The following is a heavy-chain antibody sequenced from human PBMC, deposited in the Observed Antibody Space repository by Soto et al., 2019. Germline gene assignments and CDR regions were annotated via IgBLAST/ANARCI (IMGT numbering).Heavy chain of an antibody. J-gene: IGHJ5*02. D-gene: IGHD6-19*01. CDR2: ISYDGSNK. CDR3: ARDSHPQYSSGWYTFDP. Sequence: QVQLVESGGGVVQPGRSLRLSCAASGFTFSSYAMHWVRQAPGKGLVWVAVISYDGSNKYYAHSVKGRFTISRDNSKNTLYLQMNSPRAEDTAVYYCARDSHPQYSSGWYTFDPWGQGTLVTVSS. CDR1: GFTFSSYA. V-gene: IGHV3-30-3*01.